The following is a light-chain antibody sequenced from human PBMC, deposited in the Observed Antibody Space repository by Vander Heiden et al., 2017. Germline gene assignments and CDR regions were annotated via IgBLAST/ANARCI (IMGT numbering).Light chain of an antibody. Sequence: DIQMTQSPSPLSASVGDSVTITCQASQDISNYLNWYQQKRGKAPKLMNYEASNVETGVPSRCSGSGSGTDFTFTISSLQPEDIATYYCQQYDNLLTYGGGTKVEIK. CDR1: QDISNY. J-gene: IGKJ4*01. CDR2: EAS. CDR3: QQYDNLLT. V-gene: IGKV1-33*01.